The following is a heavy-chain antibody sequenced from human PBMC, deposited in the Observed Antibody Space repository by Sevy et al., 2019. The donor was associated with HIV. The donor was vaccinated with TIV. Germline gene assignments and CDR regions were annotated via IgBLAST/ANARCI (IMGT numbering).Heavy chain of an antibody. V-gene: IGHV1-18*04. D-gene: IGHD6-13*01. CDR2: ISAYNGNT. J-gene: IGHJ3*02. CDR3: ARDRYSSSWWDAFDI. Sequence: ASGKVSCKASGYTFTSYGISWVRQAPGQGLEWMGWISAYNGNTNYAQKLQGRVTMTTDTSTSTAYMELRSLRSDDTAVYYCARDRYSSSWWDAFDIWGQGTMVTVSS. CDR1: GYTFTSYG.